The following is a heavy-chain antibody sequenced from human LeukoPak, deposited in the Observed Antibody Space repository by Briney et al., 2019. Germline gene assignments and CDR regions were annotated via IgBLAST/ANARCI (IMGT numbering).Heavy chain of an antibody. CDR1: GFTFSSSW. V-gene: IGHV3-7*01. CDR3: TMGVELLPY. Sequence: TGGSLRLSCAASGFTFSSSWMSWVRQAPGKRLEWVANIKADGSEKHYVDSVKGRFTISRDNAKTSLYLQMNSLKVEDTAVYYCTMGVELLPYWGQGTLATVSS. D-gene: IGHD2-15*01. J-gene: IGHJ4*02. CDR2: IKADGSEK.